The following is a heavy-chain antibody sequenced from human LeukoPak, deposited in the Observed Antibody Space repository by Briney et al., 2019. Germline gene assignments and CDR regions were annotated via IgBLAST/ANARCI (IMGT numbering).Heavy chain of an antibody. CDR3: ARVPLLYSSGWYAFDY. CDR2: INPSGGST. D-gene: IGHD6-19*01. J-gene: IGHJ4*02. CDR1: GYTFTSYY. V-gene: IGHV1-46*01. Sequence: ASVKVSCKASGYTFTSYYMHWVRQAPGQGLEWMGIINPSGGSTSYAQKFQGRVTMTRDMSTSTVYMELSSLRSEDTAVCYCARVPLLYSSGWYAFDYWGQGTLVTVSS.